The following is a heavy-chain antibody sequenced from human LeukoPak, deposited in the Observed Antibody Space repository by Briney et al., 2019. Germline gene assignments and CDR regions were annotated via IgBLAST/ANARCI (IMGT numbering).Heavy chain of an antibody. J-gene: IGHJ4*02. CDR1: GFTFSSYA. D-gene: IGHD3-10*01. Sequence: GRSLRLSCAASGFTFSSYAMHWVRQAPGKGLEWVAVISYDGSNKYYADSVKGRFTISRDNSKNTLYLQMNSLRAEDTAVYYCARGDYYYGSGRLGLDYWGQGTLVTVSS. V-gene: IGHV3-30*04. CDR3: ARGDYYYGSGRLGLDY. CDR2: ISYDGSNK.